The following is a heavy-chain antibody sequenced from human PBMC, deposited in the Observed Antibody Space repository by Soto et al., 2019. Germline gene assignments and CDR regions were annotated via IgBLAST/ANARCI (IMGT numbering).Heavy chain of an antibody. CDR1: GGSISSFY. CDR2: IYYSGST. CDR3: ARHTPAISISDH. D-gene: IGHD2-15*01. Sequence: PSETLSLTCTVSGGSISSFYWSWIRQPPGKGLEWIGSIYYSGSTYYNPSLKSRVTISVDTSKNQFSLKLSSVTAADTAVYYCARHTPAISISDHWGQGTLVTVS. V-gene: IGHV4-59*05. J-gene: IGHJ4*02.